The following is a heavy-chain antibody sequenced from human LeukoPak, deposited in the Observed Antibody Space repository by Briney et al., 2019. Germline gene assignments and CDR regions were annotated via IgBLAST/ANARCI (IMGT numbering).Heavy chain of an antibody. CDR1: GGSISSSSYY. V-gene: IGHV4-39*07. D-gene: IGHD3-9*01. Sequence: SETLSLTCTVSGGSISSSSYYWGWIRQPPGKGLEWIGSIYYSGSTYYNPSLKSRVTISVDTSKNQFSLKLSSVTAADTAVYYCARVTYDILTGYFPATFDYWGQGTLVTVSS. J-gene: IGHJ4*02. CDR3: ARVTYDILTGYFPATFDY. CDR2: IYYSGST.